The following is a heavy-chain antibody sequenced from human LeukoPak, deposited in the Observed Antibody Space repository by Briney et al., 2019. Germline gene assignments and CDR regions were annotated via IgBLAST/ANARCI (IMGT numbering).Heavy chain of an antibody. D-gene: IGHD3-22*01. V-gene: IGHV3-23*01. CDR1: GFTFSSYA. J-gene: IGHJ4*02. CDR3: AKDYYYDSSGYGY. CDR2: ISGSGGST. Sequence: PGGSLRLSCAASGFTFSSYAMSCARQAPGKGLEWVSAISGSGGSTYYADSVKGRFTISRDNSKNTLYLQMNSLRAEDTAVYYCAKDYYYDSSGYGYWGQGTLVTVSS.